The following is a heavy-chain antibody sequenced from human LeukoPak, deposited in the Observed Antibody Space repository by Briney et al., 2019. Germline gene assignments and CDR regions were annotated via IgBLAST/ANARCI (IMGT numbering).Heavy chain of an antibody. V-gene: IGHV4-4*07. D-gene: IGHD3-22*01. CDR1: GGSLSYSY. CDR2: VYTTGNT. CDR3: ARGLGYYDSSSYGGIDY. J-gene: IGHJ4*02. Sequence: SETLSLTCNVSGGSLSYSYWSWVRQAAGKGLQWIGRVYTTGNTNYNPSLKSRVSMSIDTSKQEISLKLSSVTAADTAVYYCARGLGYYDSSSYGGIDYWGQGTLVTVSS.